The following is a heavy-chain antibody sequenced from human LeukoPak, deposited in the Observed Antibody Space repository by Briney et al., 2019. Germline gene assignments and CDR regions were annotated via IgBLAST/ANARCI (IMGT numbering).Heavy chain of an antibody. CDR3: ARGYSYRFDY. J-gene: IGHJ4*02. V-gene: IGHV3-53*01. CDR2: IYSGGST. CDR1: GFSVSRNY. D-gene: IGHD4-11*01. Sequence: PGGSLRLSCAASGFSVSRNYMSWVRQAPRRGLEWVSVIYSGGSTYYAGSVKGRFTISRDNGNNALYLQMNSLRDGDTAVYYCARGYSYRFDYWGEGALVTVSS.